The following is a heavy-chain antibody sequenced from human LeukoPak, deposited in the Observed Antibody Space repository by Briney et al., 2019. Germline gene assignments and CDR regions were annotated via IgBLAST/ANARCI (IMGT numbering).Heavy chain of an antibody. CDR2: INPYSGAI. CDR1: GFTFTDEY. Sequence: ASVKVSCKSSGFTFTDEYIHWVRQAPGQGLEWMGWINPYSGAINYAQKFQGRVTLTRDTSISTAYMELTRLRSDDTAVYYCAREVGVVAHQGGWFDPWGQGTLVTVSS. V-gene: IGHV1-2*02. CDR3: AREVGVVAHQGGWFDP. J-gene: IGHJ5*02. D-gene: IGHD2-2*01.